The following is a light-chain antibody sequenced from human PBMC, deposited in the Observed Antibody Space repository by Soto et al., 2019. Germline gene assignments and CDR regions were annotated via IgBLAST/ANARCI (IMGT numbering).Light chain of an antibody. V-gene: IGKV1-5*01. Sequence: DIQMTQSPSTLSASVGDRVAITCRASQSINNWLAWYQLKPGQAPKLLIYDASTVQSGVPSRFSGSGSGTEFTLTISSLQPDDSATYYCQHYSLYSPWTFGQGTKVDIK. CDR1: QSINNW. CDR3: QHYSLYSPWT. J-gene: IGKJ1*01. CDR2: DAS.